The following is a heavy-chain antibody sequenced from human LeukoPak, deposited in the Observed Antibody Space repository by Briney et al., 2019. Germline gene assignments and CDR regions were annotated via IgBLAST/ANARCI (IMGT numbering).Heavy chain of an antibody. CDR3: ARKYPDHWFDP. Sequence: PSETLSLTCTVSGGSISSGGYYWSWIRQHPGKGPEWIGYIHYSGSTYYNPSLKSRVTISVDTSKNQFSLKLSSVTAADTAVYYCARKYPDHWFDPWGQGTLVTVSS. CDR2: IHYSGST. CDR1: GGSISSGGYY. J-gene: IGHJ5*02. D-gene: IGHD6-6*01. V-gene: IGHV4-31*03.